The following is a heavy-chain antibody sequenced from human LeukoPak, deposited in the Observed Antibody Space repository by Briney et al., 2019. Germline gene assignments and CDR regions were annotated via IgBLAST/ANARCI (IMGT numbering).Heavy chain of an antibody. V-gene: IGHV3-23*01. J-gene: IGHJ3*02. CDR1: GFTFSSYA. Sequence: HPGGSLRLSCAASGFTFSSYAMSWVRQAPGKGLEWVSAISGSGGSTYYADSVKGRFTISRDNSKNTLYLQMNSLRAEDTAVYYCAKFLGKSWGNQNAFDIWGQGTMVTVSS. CDR3: AKFLGKSWGNQNAFDI. D-gene: IGHD3-3*01. CDR2: ISGSGGST.